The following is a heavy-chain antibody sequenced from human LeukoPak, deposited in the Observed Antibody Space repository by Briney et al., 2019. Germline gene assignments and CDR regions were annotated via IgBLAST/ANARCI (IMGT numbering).Heavy chain of an antibody. Sequence: GASVKVSCMASGYTFTSFDINWVQQTAGQGLEWMGWMNPNSGNTGYAQKFQGRVTMTRDTSITTAYMELRSLRFEDTAVYYCVVGYQLLDAFDIWGQGTLITVSS. J-gene: IGHJ3*02. CDR3: VVGYQLLDAFDI. CDR1: GYTFTSFD. CDR2: MNPNSGNT. V-gene: IGHV1-8*01. D-gene: IGHD2-2*01.